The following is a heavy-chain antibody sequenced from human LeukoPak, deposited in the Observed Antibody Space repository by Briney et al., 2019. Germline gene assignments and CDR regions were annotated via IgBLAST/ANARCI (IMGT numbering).Heavy chain of an antibody. CDR1: GFTFSSYS. CDR3: ARAASSGFYAFDI. Sequence: GGSLRLSCAAFGFTFSSYSMNWVRQAPGKGLEWVSSISSSSSYIYYADSVKGRFTIFRDNAKNSLYLQMNSLRAEDTAVYYCARAASSGFYAFDIWGQGTMVTVSS. V-gene: IGHV3-21*01. CDR2: ISSSSSYI. D-gene: IGHD3-22*01. J-gene: IGHJ3*02.